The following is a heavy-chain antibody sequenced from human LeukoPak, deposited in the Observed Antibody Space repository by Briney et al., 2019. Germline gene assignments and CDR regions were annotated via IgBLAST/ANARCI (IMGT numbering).Heavy chain of an antibody. CDR3: AKDFRWNAELLFDY. CDR2: IYSGGST. D-gene: IGHD1-1*01. V-gene: IGHV3-53*01. Sequence: PGGSLRLSCAASGFTVSSNYMSWVRQAPGKGLEWVSVIYSGGSTYYADSVKGRFTISRDNSKNTLYLQMNSLRAEDTAVYYCAKDFRWNAELLFDYWGQGTLVTVSS. CDR1: GFTVSSNY. J-gene: IGHJ4*02.